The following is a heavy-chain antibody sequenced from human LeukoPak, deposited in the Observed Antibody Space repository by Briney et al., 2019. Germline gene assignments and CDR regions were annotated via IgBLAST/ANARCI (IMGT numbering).Heavy chain of an antibody. V-gene: IGHV4-61*08. CDR1: GGSISSGGYY. CDR3: ARAMRDYYDSSGYYYSAFDI. Sequence: PSETLSLTCTVSGGSISSGGYYWSWIRQHPGKGLEWIGYIYYSGSTNYNPSLKSRVTISVDTSKNQFSLKLSSVTAADTAVYYCARAMRDYYDSSGYYYSAFDIWGQGTMVTVSS. J-gene: IGHJ3*02. D-gene: IGHD3-22*01. CDR2: IYYSGST.